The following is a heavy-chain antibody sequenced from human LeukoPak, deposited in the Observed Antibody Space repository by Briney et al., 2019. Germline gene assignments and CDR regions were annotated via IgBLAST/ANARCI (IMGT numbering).Heavy chain of an antibody. CDR1: GGSISSGGYS. V-gene: IGHV4-30-2*01. J-gene: IGHJ5*02. CDR2: IYHSGST. Sequence: SETLSLTCAVSGGSISSGGYSWSWIRQPPGKGLEWIGYIYHSGSTYYNPSLKSRVTISVDRSKNQFSLKLSSVTAADTAVYYCASKLNWFDPWGQGTLVTVSS. CDR3: ASKLNWFDP. D-gene: IGHD2-15*01.